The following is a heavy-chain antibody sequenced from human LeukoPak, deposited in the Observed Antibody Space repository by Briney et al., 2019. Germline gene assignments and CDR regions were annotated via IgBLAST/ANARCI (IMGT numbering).Heavy chain of an antibody. Sequence: SGRSLRLSCAASGFTFSTFTMHWVRQAPGKGLEWVAVISYDGSNKNYADSVKGRCTISRDNSKNTLYLQMNSLRGEDTALYYCARQDGYSFDYWGQGTLVPVSS. CDR3: ARQDGYSFDY. D-gene: IGHD5-24*01. CDR2: ISYDGSNK. CDR1: GFTFSTFT. V-gene: IGHV3-30*04. J-gene: IGHJ4*02.